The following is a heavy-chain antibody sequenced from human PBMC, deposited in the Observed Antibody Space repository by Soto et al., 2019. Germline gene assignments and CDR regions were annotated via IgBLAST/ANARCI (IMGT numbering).Heavy chain of an antibody. J-gene: IGHJ5*02. Sequence: QLQLQESGPGLVKPSETLSLTCTVSGGSISSSSYYWGWIRQPPGKGLEWIGSIYYSGSTYYNPSLKSRVTISVDTSKNQFSLKLSSVTAADTAVYYCARGGEQWLEGSYWFDPWGQGTLVTVSS. CDR1: GGSISSSSYY. D-gene: IGHD6-19*01. V-gene: IGHV4-39*01. CDR2: IYYSGST. CDR3: ARGGEQWLEGSYWFDP.